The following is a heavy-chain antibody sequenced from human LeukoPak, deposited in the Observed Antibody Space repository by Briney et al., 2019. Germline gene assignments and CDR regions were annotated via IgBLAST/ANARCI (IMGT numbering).Heavy chain of an antibody. CDR2: IIPIFGTA. D-gene: IGHD5-12*01. V-gene: IGHV1-69*06. Sequence: SVKVSCKSSGGTFSSYAISWVRQAPGQGLEWMGGIIPIFGTANYAQKFQGRVTITADKSTSTAYMELSSLRSEDTAVYYCASSGYSGYDLYYYYMDVWGKGTTVTVSS. CDR1: GGTFSSYA. J-gene: IGHJ6*03. CDR3: ASSGYSGYDLYYYYMDV.